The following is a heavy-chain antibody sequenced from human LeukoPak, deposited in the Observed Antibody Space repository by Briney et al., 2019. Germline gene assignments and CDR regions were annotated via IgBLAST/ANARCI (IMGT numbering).Heavy chain of an antibody. CDR2: IYTSGST. CDR1: GGSISSYY. J-gene: IGHJ4*02. D-gene: IGHD1-1*01. Sequence: SETLSLTCTVSGGSISSYYWSWIRQPPGKGLEWIGYIYTSGSTNYNPSLKSRVTISVDTSKNQFSLKLSSVTAADMAVYYCARGGTQDFDYWGQGTLVTVSS. CDR3: ARGGTQDFDY. V-gene: IGHV4-4*09.